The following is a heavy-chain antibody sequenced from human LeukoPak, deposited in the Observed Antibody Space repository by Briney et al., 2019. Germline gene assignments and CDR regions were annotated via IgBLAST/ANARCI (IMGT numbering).Heavy chain of an antibody. Sequence: SGGSLRLSCAASGFTVSSNYMSWVRQAPGKGLEWVSVIYSGGSTYYADSVKGRFTISRDNSKNTLYLQMNSLRAEDTAVYYCARGLYDSSGYSFDYWGQGTLVTASS. CDR3: ARGLYDSSGYSFDY. CDR1: GFTVSSNY. CDR2: IYSGGST. V-gene: IGHV3-53*01. D-gene: IGHD3-22*01. J-gene: IGHJ4*02.